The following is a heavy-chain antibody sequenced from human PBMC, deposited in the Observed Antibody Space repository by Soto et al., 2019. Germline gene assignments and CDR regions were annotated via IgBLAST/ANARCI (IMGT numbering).Heavy chain of an antibody. D-gene: IGHD2-21*02. CDR2: ISAYDGNT. CDR3: ARDGDCGGDCYWGTKYYYGVDV. V-gene: IGHV1-18*04. CDR1: GYTFTSYG. J-gene: IGHJ6*02. Sequence: GASVKVSCKASGYTFTSYGITWVRQAPGQGLEWMGWISAYDGNTNYAQKLQGRVTMTTDTSTSTAYMELRSLRSDDTAVYYCARDGDCGGDCYWGTKYYYGVDVWGQGTTVTVSS.